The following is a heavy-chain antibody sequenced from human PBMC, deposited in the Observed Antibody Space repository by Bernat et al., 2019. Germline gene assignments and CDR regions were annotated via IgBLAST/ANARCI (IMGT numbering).Heavy chain of an antibody. V-gene: IGHV3-23*04. J-gene: IGHJ2*01. Sequence: EVQLVGSGGGLLQPGGSLRLSCAASGFTFITYDMSWVRQAPGKGLEWVSAIDGSGGSTYADSVKGRFTISRDKSKSTLFMQMNSLRAEDTAVYYCARVRRDYWYFDLWGRGTLVTVSS. CDR1: GFTFITYD. CDR3: ARVRRDYWYFDL. CDR2: IDGSGGST.